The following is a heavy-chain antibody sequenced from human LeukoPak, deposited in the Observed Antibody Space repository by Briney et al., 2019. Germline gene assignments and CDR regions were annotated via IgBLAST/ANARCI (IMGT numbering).Heavy chain of an antibody. Sequence: SVKVSCKASGGTFSSYAISWVRQAPGQGLEWMGRIIPIFGTANYAQKFQGRVTITTDEPTSTAYMELSSLRSEDTAVYYCARQLGEEQWLVSNWFDPWGQGTLVTVSS. CDR3: ARQLGEEQWLVSNWFDP. J-gene: IGHJ5*02. V-gene: IGHV1-69*05. CDR2: IIPIFGTA. CDR1: GGTFSSYA. D-gene: IGHD6-19*01.